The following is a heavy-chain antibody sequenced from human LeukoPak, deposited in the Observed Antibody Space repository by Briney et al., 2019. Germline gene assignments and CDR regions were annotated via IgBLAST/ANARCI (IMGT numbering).Heavy chain of an antibody. CDR2: ISTNGDIT. V-gene: IGHV3-64*04. CDR3: AKDGGHCSGGSCYSVGDFDY. D-gene: IGHD2-15*01. Sequence: PGGSLRLSCSASGFTFSSYAIHWVRQAPGKGLEYVSAISTNGDITYYADSVKGRFTISRDNSKNTLYLQMNSLRAEDTAVYYCAKDGGHCSGGSCYSVGDFDYWGQGTLVTVSS. J-gene: IGHJ4*02. CDR1: GFTFSSYA.